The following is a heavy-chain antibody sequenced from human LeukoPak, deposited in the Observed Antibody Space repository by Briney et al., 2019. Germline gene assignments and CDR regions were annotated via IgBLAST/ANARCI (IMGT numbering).Heavy chain of an antibody. D-gene: IGHD3-16*01. Sequence: GGSLRLSCAASGFTFSSYSINWVRQAPGKGLEWVSYISSSSSTIYYADSVKGRFTISRDNAKNSLYLQMNSLRDEDTAVYYCARVMLTFGYYYGMDVWGQGTTVTVSS. J-gene: IGHJ6*02. CDR3: ARVMLTFGYYYGMDV. CDR1: GFTFSSYS. V-gene: IGHV3-48*02. CDR2: ISSSSSTI.